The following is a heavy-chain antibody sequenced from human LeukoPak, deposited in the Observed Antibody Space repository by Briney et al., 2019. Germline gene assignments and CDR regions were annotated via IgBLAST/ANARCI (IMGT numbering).Heavy chain of an antibody. D-gene: IGHD2-2*02. CDR1: GYTFTSYY. CDR3: AKLGYCSSTSCYTVRYFDWLLDY. V-gene: IGHV1-46*01. J-gene: IGHJ4*02. CDR2: INPSGGST. Sequence: ASVKVSCKASGYTFTSYYMHWVRQAPGQGLEWMGIINPSGGSTSYAQKFQGRVTMTRDTSTSTVYMELSSLRSEDTAVYYCAKLGYCSSTSCYTVRYFDWLLDYWGQGTLVTVSS.